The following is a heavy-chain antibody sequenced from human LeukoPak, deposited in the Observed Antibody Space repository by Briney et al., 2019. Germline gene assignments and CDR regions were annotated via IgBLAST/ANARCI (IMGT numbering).Heavy chain of an antibody. V-gene: IGHV3-33*01. CDR2: IWYDGSNK. CDR3: ARDKFNTSRQRYFDY. J-gene: IGHJ4*02. Sequence: GGSLRLSCAASGFTFSSYGMHWARQAPGKGLEWVAVIWYDGSNKYYVDSVKGRFTISRDNSKNTLYLQMNSLRAEDTAVYYCARDKFNTSRQRYFDYWGQGTLVTVSS. CDR1: GFTFSSYG.